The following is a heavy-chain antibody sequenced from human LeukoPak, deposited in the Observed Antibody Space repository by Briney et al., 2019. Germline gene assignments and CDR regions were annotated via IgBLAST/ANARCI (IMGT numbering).Heavy chain of an antibody. Sequence: ASGKVSLKGSCYNLTSFGFRWGGQAPGQGLEWVGWIRAYNGNTNYAQKLQGRVTMTTDTSTSTAYMELRSLRSEDTAVYYCARDPNSEEVVVITTADYWGQGTLVTVSS. V-gene: IGHV1-18*01. CDR2: IRAYNGNT. D-gene: IGHD3-22*01. CDR1: CYNLTSFG. CDR3: ARDPNSEEVVVITTADY. J-gene: IGHJ4*02.